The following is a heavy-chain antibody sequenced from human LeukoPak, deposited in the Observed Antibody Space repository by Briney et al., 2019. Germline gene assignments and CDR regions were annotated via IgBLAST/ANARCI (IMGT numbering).Heavy chain of an antibody. D-gene: IGHD3-3*02. CDR1: GVPIGSYS. J-gene: IGHJ6*01. Sequence: PSETLSLTCTVSGVPIGSYSRTWVRQSPGKGLEWIASIYKTGTTKYNPSLKSRVTISPGASNQQGWSLRLSSVTAADTAVYFCARFTAFNYYYAMDVWGQGTTVIV. CDR3: ARFTAFNYYYAMDV. V-gene: IGHV4-59*01. CDR2: IYKTGTT.